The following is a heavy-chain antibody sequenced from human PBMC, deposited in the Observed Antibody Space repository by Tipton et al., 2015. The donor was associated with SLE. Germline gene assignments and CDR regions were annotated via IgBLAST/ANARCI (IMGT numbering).Heavy chain of an antibody. V-gene: IGHV3-9*01. J-gene: IGHJ3*02. D-gene: IGHD1-26*01. Sequence: SLRLSCAASGFTFDDYAMHWVRQAPGKGLEWVSGISWNSGSIGYADSVKGRFTISRDNAKNSLYLQMNSLRAEDTALYYCAKDTGSGGYYIHGAFDIWGQGTMVTVSS. CDR3: AKDTGSGGYYIHGAFDI. CDR1: GFTFDDYA. CDR2: ISWNSGSI.